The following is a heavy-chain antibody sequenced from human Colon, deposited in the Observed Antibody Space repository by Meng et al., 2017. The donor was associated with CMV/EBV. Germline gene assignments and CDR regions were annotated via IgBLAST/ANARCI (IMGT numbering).Heavy chain of an antibody. D-gene: IGHD6-6*01. CDR2: INHSGPT. V-gene: IGHV4-34*01. Sequence: QLRLRQGVAGLLKPSETLALACALDGGSFTKYSLSWIRQPPGKVLEWIAEINHSGPTSYNPSLKSRVILSLDSSTTQFPLKLSAVTAADAAIYYCVRGWVRDRSSLHFDYWGQGTLVTVSS. CDR1: GGSFTKYS. CDR3: VRGWVRDRSSLHFDY. J-gene: IGHJ4*02.